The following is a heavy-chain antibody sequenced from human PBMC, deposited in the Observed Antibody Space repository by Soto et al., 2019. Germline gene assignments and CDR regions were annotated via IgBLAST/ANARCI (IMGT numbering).Heavy chain of an antibody. CDR3: AKVSSGYSNWFDP. J-gene: IGHJ5*02. Sequence: LRLSCAASGFTFSSYGMHWVRQAPGKGLEWVAVISYDGSNKYYADSVKGRFTISRDNSKNTLYLQMNSLRAEDTAVYYCAKVSSGYSNWFDPWGQGTLVTVSS. D-gene: IGHD3-22*01. CDR2: ISYDGSNK. V-gene: IGHV3-30*18. CDR1: GFTFSSYG.